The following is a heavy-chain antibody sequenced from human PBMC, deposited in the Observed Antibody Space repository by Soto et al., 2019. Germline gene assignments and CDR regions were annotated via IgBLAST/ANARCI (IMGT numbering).Heavy chain of an antibody. Sequence: GGSLRLSCRTSGFTFSRYGMHWVCQAPGKGPEWVAFISNDGSKTDYADSVKGRFTISRDNPKNTLFLQMNSLRGEDTAVYYCAGDDWGPAHLRGQGTLVTVS. V-gene: IGHV3-30*03. J-gene: IGHJ4*02. CDR1: GFTFSRYG. CDR2: ISNDGSKT. CDR3: AGDDWGPAHL. D-gene: IGHD2-2*01.